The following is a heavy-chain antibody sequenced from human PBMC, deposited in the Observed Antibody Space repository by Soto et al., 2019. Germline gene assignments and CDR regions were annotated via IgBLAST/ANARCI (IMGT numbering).Heavy chain of an antibody. J-gene: IGHJ5*02. CDR3: ARHPLEVLSGYTGTWFDP. D-gene: IGHD3-3*01. CDR1: GGSIRSSSYY. V-gene: IGHV4-39*01. CDR2: IYYSGST. Sequence: PSETLSLTCTVSGGSIRSSSYYWGWIRQPPGKGLEWIGSIYYSGSTYYNSSLKSRVTISVDTSKNQFSLKLSSVTAADTAVYYCARHPLEVLSGYTGTWFDPWGQGTLVTVSS.